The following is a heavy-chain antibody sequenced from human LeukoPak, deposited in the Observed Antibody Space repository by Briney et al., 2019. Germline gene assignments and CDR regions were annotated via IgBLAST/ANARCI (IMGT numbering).Heavy chain of an antibody. CDR2: IGGSNTYV. J-gene: IGHJ4*02. Sequence: GGSLRLSCAASGFTFSSYTLNWVRQAPGKGLNWVSSIGGSNTYVFYADSVKGRFTISRDNAKNSLYLQMNSLRDEDTAVYYCASHLGGNSGYWGQGTLVTVSS. CDR3: ASHLGGNSGY. D-gene: IGHD4-23*01. V-gene: IGHV3-21*01. CDR1: GFTFSSYT.